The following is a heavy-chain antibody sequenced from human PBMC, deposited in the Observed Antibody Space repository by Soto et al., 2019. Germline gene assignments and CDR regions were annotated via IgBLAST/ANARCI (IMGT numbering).Heavy chain of an antibody. D-gene: IGHD6-6*01. J-gene: IGHJ4*02. CDR3: ARLGLSSSSSLDY. Sequence: GESLKISCKGSGYTFTSYWIAWVRQMPGKGLECMGIIYGADSDTRYSPSFQGQVTISADKSISTAYLQWDSLKASDTAMYCCARLGLSSSSSLDYWGQGTLVTVSS. V-gene: IGHV5-51*01. CDR1: GYTFTSYW. CDR2: IYGADSDT.